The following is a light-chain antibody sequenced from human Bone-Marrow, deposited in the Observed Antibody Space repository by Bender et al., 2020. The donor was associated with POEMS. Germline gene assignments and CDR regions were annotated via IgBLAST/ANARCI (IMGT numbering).Light chain of an antibody. CDR3: CSYGGTASWV. CDR1: ADDVGGYDY. Sequence: QSALTQPASVSGSPGQSVTISCTGTADDVGGYDYVSWYQQHPGEAPKLIIYDVYKRPSGVPDRFSASKSGITATLIISGLQAADEAEYHCCSYGGTASWVFGGGTQLTVL. V-gene: IGLV2-11*01. CDR2: DVY. J-gene: IGLJ3*02.